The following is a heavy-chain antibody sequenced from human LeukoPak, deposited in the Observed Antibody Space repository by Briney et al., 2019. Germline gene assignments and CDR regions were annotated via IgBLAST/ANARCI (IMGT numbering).Heavy chain of an antibody. Sequence: ASVKVSCKASGYTFTGYYMHWVRQAPGQGLEWMGIINPSGGSTNYAQKFQGRVTMTRDTSTSTVYMELSSLRSDDTAVYYCARDRILVGATGTDYWGQGILVTVSS. D-gene: IGHD1-26*01. CDR1: GYTFTGYY. CDR2: INPSGGST. CDR3: ARDRILVGATGTDY. J-gene: IGHJ4*02. V-gene: IGHV1-46*01.